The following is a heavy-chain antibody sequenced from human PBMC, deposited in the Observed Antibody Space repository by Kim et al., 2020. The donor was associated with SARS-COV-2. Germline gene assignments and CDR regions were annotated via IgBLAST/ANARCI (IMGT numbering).Heavy chain of an antibody. V-gene: IGHV4-4*02. J-gene: IGHJ3*02. Sequence: NPSLKSRVTISVDKSKNQFSLKLSSVTAADTAVYYCATRIAVAGHDAFDIWGQGTMVTVSS. D-gene: IGHD6-19*01. CDR3: ATRIAVAGHDAFDI.